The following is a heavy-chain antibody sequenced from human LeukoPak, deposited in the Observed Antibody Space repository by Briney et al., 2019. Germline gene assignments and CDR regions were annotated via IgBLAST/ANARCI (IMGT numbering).Heavy chain of an antibody. J-gene: IGHJ4*02. D-gene: IGHD2-2*01. V-gene: IGHV3-23*01. CDR1: GFTFSSYA. CDR2: ISGSGGST. Sequence: GGSLRLSCAASGFTFSSYAMSWVRQAPGKGLEWVSAISGSGGSTYYADSVKGRFTISRDNSKNTLYLRMNSLRAEDTAVYYCAKDIVVVPASSDYWGQGTLATVSS. CDR3: AKDIVVVPASSDY.